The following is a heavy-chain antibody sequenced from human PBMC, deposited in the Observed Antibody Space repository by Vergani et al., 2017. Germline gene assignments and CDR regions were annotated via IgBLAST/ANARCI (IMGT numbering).Heavy chain of an antibody. J-gene: IGHJ4*02. Sequence: EVQLLESGGGLVQPGGSLRLSCAASGFTFSNYAMNWVRQAPGKGLEWVSGISGSGVSAYYTDSVKGRFTISRDNSKNTLYLQMNSLRAEDTAVYYCAKDLDSSGYYLYYFDYWGQGALVTVSS. CDR2: ISGSGVSA. V-gene: IGHV3-23*01. CDR3: AKDLDSSGYYLYYFDY. D-gene: IGHD3-22*01. CDR1: GFTFSNYA.